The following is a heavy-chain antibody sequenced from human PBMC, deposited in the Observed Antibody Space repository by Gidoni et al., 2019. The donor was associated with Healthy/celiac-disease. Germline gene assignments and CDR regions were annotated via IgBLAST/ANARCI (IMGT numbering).Heavy chain of an antibody. D-gene: IGHD6-6*01. CDR3: ARDLGYSSSPPYYYYGMDV. CDR1: GFTFSSHP. Sequence: QVQLVESGGGVVQPGRSLRLSCAASGFTFSSHPMHWVRQAPGKGLEWVAVISYDGSNKYYADSVKGRFTISRDNSKNTLYLQMNSLRAEDTAVYYCARDLGYSSSPPYYYYGMDVWGQGTTVTVSS. V-gene: IGHV3-30*04. J-gene: IGHJ6*02. CDR2: ISYDGSNK.